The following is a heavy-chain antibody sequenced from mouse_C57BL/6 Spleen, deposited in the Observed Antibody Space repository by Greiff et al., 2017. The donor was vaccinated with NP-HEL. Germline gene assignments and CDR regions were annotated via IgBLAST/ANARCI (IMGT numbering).Heavy chain of an antibody. CDR3: ARSRDYDAGFDY. Sequence: EVQLQQSGPELAKPGASVKISCKASGYTFTDYYMNWVKQSHGKSLEWIGDINPNNGGTSYNQKFKGKATLTVDKSSSTAYMELRSLTSEDSAVYYCARSRDYDAGFDYWGQGTTLTVSS. V-gene: IGHV1-26*01. D-gene: IGHD2-4*01. CDR1: GYTFTDYY. J-gene: IGHJ2*01. CDR2: INPNNGGT.